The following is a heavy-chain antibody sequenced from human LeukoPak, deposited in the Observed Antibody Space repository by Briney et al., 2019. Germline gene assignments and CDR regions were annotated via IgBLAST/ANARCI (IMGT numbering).Heavy chain of an antibody. V-gene: IGHV3-21*01. D-gene: IGHD6-13*01. Sequence: GGSLRLSCAASGFTFSSYSMNWVRQAPGKGLEWVSSISSSSSYIYYADSVKGRFTISRDNAKNSLYLQMNSLRAEDTAVYYCARGWGYSSSWWGEEDVFDFGGQGKMFTVS. CDR1: GFTFSSYS. CDR3: ARGWGYSSSWWGEEDVFDF. CDR2: ISSSSSYI. J-gene: IGHJ3*01.